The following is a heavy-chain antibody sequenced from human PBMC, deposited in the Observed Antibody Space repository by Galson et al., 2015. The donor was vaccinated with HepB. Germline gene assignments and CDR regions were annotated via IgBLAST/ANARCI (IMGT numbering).Heavy chain of an antibody. V-gene: IGHV3-73*01. CDR3: IRLGNLVGYSSS. CDR2: IGSKADSYAT. CDR1: GFTFSGSA. D-gene: IGHD6-13*01. Sequence: SLRLSCAASGFTFSGSAIHWVRQASGRGLEWVGCIGSKADSYATAYTASVQGRFTISRDDSKNTAYLQMKRLKTEDTAVYYCIRLGNLVGYSSSWGQGTLVTVSS. J-gene: IGHJ4*02.